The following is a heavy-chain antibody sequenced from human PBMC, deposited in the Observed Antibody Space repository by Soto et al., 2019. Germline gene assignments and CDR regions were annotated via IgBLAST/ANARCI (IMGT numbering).Heavy chain of an antibody. CDR1: GFSLSTSGVG. Sequence: QITLKESGPPLVKPTQTLTLTCTFSGFSLSTSGVGVGWIRQPPGKALEWLALIYWDDDKRYSPSLKSRLTITTATSKNQVVLTMPNRDPVDTATYYCAHRPDYGHYNDAFDLWGQGTMVTVSS. V-gene: IGHV2-5*02. CDR3: AHRPDYGHYNDAFDL. J-gene: IGHJ3*01. D-gene: IGHD4-17*01. CDR2: IYWDDDK.